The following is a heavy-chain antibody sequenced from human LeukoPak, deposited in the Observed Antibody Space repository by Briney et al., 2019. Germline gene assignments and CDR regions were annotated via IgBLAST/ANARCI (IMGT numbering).Heavy chain of an antibody. CDR1: GFTFSSYS. CDR2: ISSSSSYI. J-gene: IGHJ4*02. V-gene: IGHV3-21*01. CDR3: ARDLVIYDSSGYYYFDY. Sequence: GGSLRLSCAASGFTFSSYSMNRVRQAPGKGLEWVSSISSSSSYIYYADSVKGRFTISRDNAKNSLYLQMNSLRAEDTAVYYCARDLVIYDSSGYYYFDYWGQGTLVTVSS. D-gene: IGHD3-22*01.